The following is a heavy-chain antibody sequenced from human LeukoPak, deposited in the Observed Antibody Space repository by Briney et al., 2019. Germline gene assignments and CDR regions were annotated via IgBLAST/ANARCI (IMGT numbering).Heavy chain of an antibody. Sequence: SQTLSLTCTVSGGSISSGGYYWSWIRQPPGKGLEWIGYIYHSGSTYYNPSLKSRVTISVDRSKNQFSLKLSSVTAADTAVYYCARWITIFGVVTPYFDYWGQGTLVTVSS. CDR2: IYHSGST. CDR1: GGSISSGGYY. V-gene: IGHV4-30-2*01. CDR3: ARWITIFGVVTPYFDY. D-gene: IGHD3-3*01. J-gene: IGHJ4*02.